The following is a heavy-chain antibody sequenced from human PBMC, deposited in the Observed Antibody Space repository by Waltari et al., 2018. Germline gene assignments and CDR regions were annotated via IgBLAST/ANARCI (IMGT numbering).Heavy chain of an antibody. D-gene: IGHD3-9*01. J-gene: IGHJ4*02. CDR1: GGTFSSYA. CDR3: ARGGRRLRYFGLDY. CDR2: VITILGEA. V-gene: IGHV1-69*01. Sequence: QVQLVQSGAEVKEPGSSVKVSCKASGGTFSSYAISWVRQAPGQGLEWMGGVITILGEANNAQKFQGRVTITADESTSTAYMGLSSLRSEDSAVYYCARGGRRLRYFGLDYWGQGTLVTVSS.